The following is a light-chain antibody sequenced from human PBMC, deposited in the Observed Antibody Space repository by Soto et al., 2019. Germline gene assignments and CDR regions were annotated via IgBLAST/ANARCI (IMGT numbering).Light chain of an antibody. Sequence: QSVLTQPPSASGSPGQSVTISCTGTSSDVGGYNYVSWYQQHPGKAPKLMIYEVSKRPSGVPDRFSGSKSGNTASLTVSGLQAEDEADYYCSSYAGSNNLLFGGGTKFTVL. CDR2: EVS. V-gene: IGLV2-8*01. CDR3: SSYAGSNNLL. CDR1: SSDVGGYNY. J-gene: IGLJ2*01.